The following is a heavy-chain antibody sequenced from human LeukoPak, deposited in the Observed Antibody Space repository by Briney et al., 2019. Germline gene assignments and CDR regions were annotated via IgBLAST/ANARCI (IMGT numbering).Heavy chain of an antibody. V-gene: IGHV3-53*04. J-gene: IGHJ4*02. CDR2: IYSGGRT. D-gene: IGHD4-17*01. Sequence: PGGSLRLSCAASGFSVSGNYMSWVRQAPGKGLESVSIIYSGGRTDYRDSVRGRFTISRHNSKNTLYLQTNSLRTDDTAVYYCAGATVTPLIDYWGQGALVTVSS. CDR3: AGATVTPLIDY. CDR1: GFSVSGNY.